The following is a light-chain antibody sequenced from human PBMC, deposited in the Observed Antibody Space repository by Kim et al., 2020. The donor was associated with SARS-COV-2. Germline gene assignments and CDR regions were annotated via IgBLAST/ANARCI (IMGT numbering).Light chain of an antibody. Sequence: SVSPGQTASITCSGDRLGDKYGWWYQQKPGQSPVVVIYQDTKRPSGIPERFSGSNSGNTATLTISGTQAMDEADYYCHVWDSTTTVFGGGTQLTVL. CDR2: QDT. CDR3: HVWDSTTTV. CDR1: RLGDKY. V-gene: IGLV3-1*01. J-gene: IGLJ2*01.